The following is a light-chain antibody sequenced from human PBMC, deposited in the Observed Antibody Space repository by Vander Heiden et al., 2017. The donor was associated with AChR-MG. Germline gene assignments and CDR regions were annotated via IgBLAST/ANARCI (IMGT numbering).Light chain of an antibody. CDR3: QSVDRSAAFVT. J-gene: IGLJ2*01. Sequence: SYELTQPPSVSVSPGQTARITCSGDALAKRYSSWYQQRPGQAPVVVIYKDRGRPSGIPERFSGSSSGTTATLTIYGVQAEDEADYFCQSVDRSAAFVTFGGGTKLTV. CDR2: KDR. V-gene: IGLV3-25*03. CDR1: ALAKRY.